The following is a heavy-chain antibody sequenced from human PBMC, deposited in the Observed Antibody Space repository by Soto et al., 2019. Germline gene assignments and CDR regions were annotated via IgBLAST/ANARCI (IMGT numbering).Heavy chain of an antibody. CDR3: ATEMGTTVTTRRDY. Sequence: SVKVSCKASGGTFSSYAISWVRQAPGQGLEWMGGIIPIFGTANYAQKFQGRVTITADKSTSTAYMELSSLRSEDTAVYYCATEMGTTVTTRRDYWGQGTLVTVSS. CDR1: GGTFSSYA. J-gene: IGHJ4*02. CDR2: IIPIFGTA. D-gene: IGHD4-4*01. V-gene: IGHV1-69*06.